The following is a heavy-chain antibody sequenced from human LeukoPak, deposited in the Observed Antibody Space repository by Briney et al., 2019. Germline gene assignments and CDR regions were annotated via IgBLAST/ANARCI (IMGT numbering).Heavy chain of an antibody. J-gene: IGHJ5*02. Sequence: PSETLSLTCAVYGGSFSGYYWSWIRQPPGKGLEWIGEINHSGSTNYNPSLKSRVTISVDTSKNQFSLKLSSVTAADTAVYYCARVSIAVAGWFDPWGQGTLVTVSS. CDR3: ARVSIAVAGWFDP. CDR2: INHSGST. D-gene: IGHD6-19*01. CDR1: GGSFSGYY. V-gene: IGHV4-34*01.